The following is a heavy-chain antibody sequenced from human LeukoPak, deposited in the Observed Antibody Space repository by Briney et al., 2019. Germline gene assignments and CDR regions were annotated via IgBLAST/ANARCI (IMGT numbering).Heavy chain of an antibody. J-gene: IGHJ1*01. D-gene: IGHD4-17*01. CDR3: ARLHGDYAYFQP. Sequence: GESLKISCKGSGYSFSDYWIGWVRQMPGKGLELMGIIYPGDSDTRYRPSSQGQVTISADKSISTAYLQWSSLKASDTAMYYCARLHGDYAYFQPWGQGTLVTVSS. V-gene: IGHV5-51*01. CDR1: GYSFSDYW. CDR2: IYPGDSDT.